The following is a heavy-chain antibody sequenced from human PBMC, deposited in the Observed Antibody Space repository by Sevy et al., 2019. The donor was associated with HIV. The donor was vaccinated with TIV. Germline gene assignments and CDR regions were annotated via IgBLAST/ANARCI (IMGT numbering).Heavy chain of an antibody. J-gene: IGHJ4*02. D-gene: IGHD2-2*01. CDR2: ISSNGGSI. CDR1: GFTFSSYA. V-gene: IGHV3-64D*06. CDR3: VKASHRYCSSTSCPYFDY. Sequence: GGSLRLSCSASGFTFSSYAMHWVRQAPGKGLEYVSAISSNGGSIYYADSVKGRFTISRDNSKNTLYLQMSRLRAEDTAVYYCVKASHRYCSSTSCPYFDYWGQGTLVTVSS.